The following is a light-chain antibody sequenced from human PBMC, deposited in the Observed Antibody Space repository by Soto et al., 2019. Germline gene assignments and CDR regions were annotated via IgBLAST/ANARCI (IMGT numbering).Light chain of an antibody. Sequence: DIQMTQSPSTLSASVGDRVTITCRASQSISSWLAWYQQKPGKAPKLLIYKASSLESGVPSRFSGSGSGTEFTLTITCLQPDDVAIYYCQQHDSYPRSFVQGTKVDIK. V-gene: IGKV1-5*03. CDR3: QQHDSYPRS. J-gene: IGKJ1*01. CDR1: QSISSW. CDR2: KAS.